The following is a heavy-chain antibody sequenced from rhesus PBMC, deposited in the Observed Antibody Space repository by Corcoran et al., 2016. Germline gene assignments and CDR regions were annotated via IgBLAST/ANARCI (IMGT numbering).Heavy chain of an antibody. CDR3: ARAAGLDAFDF. CDR2: FYGSGSSP. D-gene: IGHD3-9*01. J-gene: IGHJ3*01. V-gene: IGHV4-169*01. CDR1: GGSISSSY. Sequence: QLQLQESGPGLVKPSETLSVTCAVSGGSISSSYWSWIRQAPGKGLEWIGYFYGSGSSPNYNPSLKSRVTLSVDTSKNQLSLNLSSLTTADTAVYYCARAAGLDAFDFWGQGLRVTVSS.